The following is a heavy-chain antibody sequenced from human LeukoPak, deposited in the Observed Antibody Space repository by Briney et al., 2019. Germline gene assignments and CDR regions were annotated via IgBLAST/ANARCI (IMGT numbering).Heavy chain of an antibody. D-gene: IGHD2-2*01. Sequence: GGSLRLSCAASGVTFDDYGMSWVRQAPGKGLEWGSGIYWNGGSTGYADSVKGRFTISRDNAKNSLYLQMNSLRAEDTALYYCARDGGYCSITSCYFDYWGQGTLVTVSS. CDR1: GVTFDDYG. CDR2: IYWNGGST. J-gene: IGHJ4*02. CDR3: ARDGGYCSITSCYFDY. V-gene: IGHV3-20*04.